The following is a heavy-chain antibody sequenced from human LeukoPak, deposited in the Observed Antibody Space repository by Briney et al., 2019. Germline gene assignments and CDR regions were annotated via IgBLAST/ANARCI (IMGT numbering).Heavy chain of an antibody. Sequence: GASVKVSCKASGYTFTSYGISWVRQAPGQGLEWMGCISAYNGNTNYAQKLQGRVTMTTDTSTSTAYMELRSLRSDDTAVYYCARVLEYLGSPYYFDYWGQGTLVTVSS. CDR1: GYTFTSYG. CDR2: ISAYNGNT. D-gene: IGHD1-1*01. J-gene: IGHJ4*02. CDR3: ARVLEYLGSPYYFDY. V-gene: IGHV1-18*01.